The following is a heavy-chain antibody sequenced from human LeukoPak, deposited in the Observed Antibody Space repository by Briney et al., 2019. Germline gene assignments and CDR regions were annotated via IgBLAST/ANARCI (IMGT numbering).Heavy chain of an antibody. V-gene: IGHV4-39*01. CDR1: GGSITSDSYY. D-gene: IGHD5-12*01. CDR2: IKYGGTT. CDR3: ARLGTYSGNLFDN. J-gene: IGHJ4*02. Sequence: SETRSLTCTVSGGSITSDSYYWVWVRQPPGKGLEWTGSIKYGGTTFYSSSLQSRITLSMDASKNQFSLRLTSVTAADTAVYYCARLGTYSGNLFDNWGQGTLVTVSS.